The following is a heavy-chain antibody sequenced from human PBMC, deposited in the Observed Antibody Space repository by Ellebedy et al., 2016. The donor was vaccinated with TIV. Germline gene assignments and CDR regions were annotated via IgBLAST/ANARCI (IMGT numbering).Heavy chain of an antibody. CDR3: ARAHYALNWFDS. CDR1: GGSFSTYY. Sequence: SETLFLTXTVFGGSFSTYYWSWIRQSPGKGLQWIGHLDDSGDTNYNPSLKSRVTISVDTSKNQFSLKLTSVTAADTAVYFCARAHYALNWFDSWGQGSLVTVSS. J-gene: IGHJ5*01. CDR2: LDDSGDT. V-gene: IGHV4-59*01. D-gene: IGHD4-17*01.